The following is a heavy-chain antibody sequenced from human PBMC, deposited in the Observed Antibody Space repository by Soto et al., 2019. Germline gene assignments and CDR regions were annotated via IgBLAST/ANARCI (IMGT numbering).Heavy chain of an antibody. V-gene: IGHV4-39*01. CDR1: GGSINSGGYY. J-gene: IGHJ4*02. CDR3: TRRQQLARYDY. CDR2: IYNSGST. D-gene: IGHD6-13*01. Sequence: QLQLQESGPGLVKPSETLFLTCTVSGGSINSGGYYWGWIRQPPGKGLEWIGSIYNSGSTYYNPSLKRXXTXSVXTSNHQFSLKLNSVTAADTAVYYCTRRQQLARYDYWGQGTLVTVSS.